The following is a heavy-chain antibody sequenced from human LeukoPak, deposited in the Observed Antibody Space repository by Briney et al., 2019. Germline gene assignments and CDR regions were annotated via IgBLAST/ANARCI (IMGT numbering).Heavy chain of an antibody. CDR1: GGSLSGDY. Sequence: SETLSLTCTVSGGSLSGDYWNWIRQPPGKGLEWIGYIYYTGTTDYSPSLKSRVTISLDMSKNQFSLKLRSVTAADTAVYYCARTNAFGNRGQGTMVTVSS. J-gene: IGHJ3*02. CDR3: ARTNAFGN. CDR2: IYYTGTT. V-gene: IGHV4-59*01.